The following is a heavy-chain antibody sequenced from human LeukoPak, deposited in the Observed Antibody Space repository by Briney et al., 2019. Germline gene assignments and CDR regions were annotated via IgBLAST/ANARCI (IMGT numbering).Heavy chain of an antibody. J-gene: IGHJ4*02. CDR2: ISSSSSTI. D-gene: IGHD3/OR15-3a*01. CDR3: ARDLDYVFDY. CDR1: GFTFSSYS. V-gene: IGHV3-48*04. Sequence: GGSRRLPCAASGFTFSSYSMNWVRQAPGKGLEWVSYISSSSSTIYYADSVKGRFTISRDNAKNSLYLQMNSLRAEDTAVYYCARDLDYVFDYWGQGTLVTASS.